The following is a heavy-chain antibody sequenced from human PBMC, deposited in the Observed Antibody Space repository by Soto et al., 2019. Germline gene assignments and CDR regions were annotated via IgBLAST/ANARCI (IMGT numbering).Heavy chain of an antibody. CDR3: VRYCGTTLCNGVATRTFNY. V-gene: IGHV3-48*03. D-gene: IGHD2-2*01. CDR2: ISTSGSTV. J-gene: IGHJ4*02. CDR1: RFTFSAYE. Sequence: GGSLRLSCAASRFTFSAYEMHWFRQAPGKGLEWVSYISTSGSTVYYADSVKGRFTVSRDNTRNSLYLQMDSLRDEDTALYYCVRYCGTTLCNGVATRTFNYWGQGTLVTVSS.